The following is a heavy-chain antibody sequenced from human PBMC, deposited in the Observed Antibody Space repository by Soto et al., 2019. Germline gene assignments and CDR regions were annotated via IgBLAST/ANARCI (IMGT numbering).Heavy chain of an antibody. Sequence: SETLSLTCAVYGGSFSGYYWSWIRQPPGKGLEWIGEINHSGSTNYNPSLKSRVTISVDTSKNQFSLKLSSVTAADTAVYYCAGRLGYCSGGSCYASGSMTGLFYMDVWGKGTTVTVSS. V-gene: IGHV4-34*01. CDR1: GGSFSGYY. J-gene: IGHJ6*03. CDR3: AGRLGYCSGGSCYASGSMTGLFYMDV. D-gene: IGHD2-15*01. CDR2: INHSGST.